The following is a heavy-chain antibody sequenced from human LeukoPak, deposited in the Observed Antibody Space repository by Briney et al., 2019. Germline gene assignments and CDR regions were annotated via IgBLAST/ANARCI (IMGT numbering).Heavy chain of an antibody. CDR2: ISSSGTYI. CDR3: ARDLRSYCGGDCYYYYYYYYMDV. J-gene: IGHJ6*03. V-gene: IGHV3-21*01. CDR1: GFTFRTHS. Sequence: PGEYLRLSCAASGFTFRTHSMNWVRQAPGKGLEWVASISSSGTYIYHSDSVKGRFSTSRDNAKNSLYLQMNSLRAEDTAVYYCARDLRSYCGGDCYYYYYYYYMDVWGKGTTVTVSS. D-gene: IGHD2-21*02.